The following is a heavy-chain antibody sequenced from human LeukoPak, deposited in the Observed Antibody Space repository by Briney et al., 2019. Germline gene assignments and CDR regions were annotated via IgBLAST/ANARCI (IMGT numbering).Heavy chain of an antibody. Sequence: SETLSLTCAVYGGSFSNYYWSWIRQPPGKGLEWIGEINDSGKTNYNPSLMSRVTVSVDTSKNQFSLRLTSVTATDTAVYYCARRWNYGRNYYIDVWGNGATVSVSS. CDR2: INDSGKT. CDR3: ARRWNYGRNYYIDV. D-gene: IGHD1-7*01. CDR1: GGSFSNYY. J-gene: IGHJ6*03. V-gene: IGHV4-34*01.